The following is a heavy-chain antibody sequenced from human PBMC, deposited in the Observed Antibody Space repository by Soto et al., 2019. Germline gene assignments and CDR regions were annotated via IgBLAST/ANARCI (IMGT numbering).Heavy chain of an antibody. J-gene: IGHJ3*02. CDR2: IYYSGST. D-gene: IGHD2-15*01. V-gene: IGHV4-30-4*01. CDR3: ARGGGSPVEHDAFDI. Sequence: SETLSLTCTVSGGSISSGDYYWSWIRQPPGKGLEWIGYIYYSGSTYYNPSLKSRVTISVDTSKNQFSLKLSSVTAADTAVYYCARGGGSPVEHDAFDIWGQGTMVTVSS. CDR1: GGSISSGDYY.